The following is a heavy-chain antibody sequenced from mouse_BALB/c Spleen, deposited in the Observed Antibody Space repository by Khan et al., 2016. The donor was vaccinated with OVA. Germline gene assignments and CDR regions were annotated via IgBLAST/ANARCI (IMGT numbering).Heavy chain of an antibody. CDR2: ISSDSSTI. Sequence: EVELVASGGGLVQPGGSRKLSCAASGFTFSSFRMHWVRQAPEKGLEWVAYISSDSSTIYYAAPVKGRFTISRDNPKNTLFLQMTSLRSEDTAMYYCARNSYYYGNSYIMDYWGQGTSVTVSS. J-gene: IGHJ4*01. CDR1: GFTFSSFR. CDR3: ARNSYYYGNSYIMDY. V-gene: IGHV5-17*02. D-gene: IGHD1-1*01.